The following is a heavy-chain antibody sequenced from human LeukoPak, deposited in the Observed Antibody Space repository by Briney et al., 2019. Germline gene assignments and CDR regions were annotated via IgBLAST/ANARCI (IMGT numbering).Heavy chain of an antibody. Sequence: SVKVSCKASGYTFADHGMNWVRQAPGQGLEWMGGIIPIFGTANYAQKFQGRVTITADESTSTAYMELSSLRSEDTAVYYCARDPPPSHDYGDYLDYWGQGTLVTVSS. CDR1: GYTFADHG. CDR3: ARDPPPSHDYGDYLDY. D-gene: IGHD4-17*01. CDR2: IIPIFGTA. V-gene: IGHV1-69*13. J-gene: IGHJ4*02.